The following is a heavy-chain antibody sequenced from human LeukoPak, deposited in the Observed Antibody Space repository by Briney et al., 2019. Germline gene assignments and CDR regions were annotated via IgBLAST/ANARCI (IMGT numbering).Heavy chain of an antibody. CDR1: GGSISSYY. J-gene: IGHJ4*02. D-gene: IGHD6-13*01. V-gene: IGHV4-59*01. Sequence: PSETLSLTCTVSGGSISSYYWSWIRQPPGQGLEWIGYIYYSGSTNYNTSLKSRVTISVDTFKNQFSLKLSSVTAADTAVYYCAREVIAAAGTFFDYWGQGTLVTVSS. CDR3: AREVIAAAGTFFDY. CDR2: IYYSGST.